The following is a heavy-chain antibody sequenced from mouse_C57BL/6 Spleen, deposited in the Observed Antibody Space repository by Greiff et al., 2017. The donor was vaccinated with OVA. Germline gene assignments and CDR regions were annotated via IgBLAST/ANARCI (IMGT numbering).Heavy chain of an antibody. Sequence: VKLQQSGAELMKPGASVKLSCKATGYTFTGYWIEWVKQRPGHGLEWIGEILPGSGSTNYNEKFKGKATFTADTSSNTAYMQLSSLTTEDSAIYYCARGGYYDYDRTWFAYWGQGTLVTVSA. CDR3: ARGGYYDYDRTWFAY. J-gene: IGHJ3*01. D-gene: IGHD2-4*01. CDR1: GYTFTGYW. CDR2: ILPGSGST. V-gene: IGHV1-9*01.